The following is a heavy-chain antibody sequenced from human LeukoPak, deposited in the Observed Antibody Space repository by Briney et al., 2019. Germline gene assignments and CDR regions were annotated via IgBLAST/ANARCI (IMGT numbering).Heavy chain of an antibody. CDR2: IYYSGIT. CDR1: CGSISSYL. D-gene: IGHD1-26*01. V-gene: IGHV4-59*08. J-gene: IGHJ4*02. CDR3: ARVSYSGSSYFDY. Sequence: SEIPSFSCAVSCGSISSYLWCRRRAPPEGGGGCIGYIYYSGITNYNPSLKSRVTISVDTSKNQFSLKLSTVTAADTAVYYCARVSYSGSSYFDYWGQGTLVTVSS.